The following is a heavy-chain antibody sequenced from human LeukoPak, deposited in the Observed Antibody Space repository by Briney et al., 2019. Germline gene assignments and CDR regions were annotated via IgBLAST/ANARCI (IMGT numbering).Heavy chain of an antibody. D-gene: IGHD3-10*01. CDR3: AREAPGSGNFDC. CDR1: GYTFTGYL. V-gene: IGHV1-2*02. Sequence: ASVKGSCKASGYTFTGYLIHWVRQAAGQGLEYMGWVNPNGGGSKSTQKFQGRVTMTRDTSISTAYMELSSLTSDDTAVYFCAREAPGSGNFDCWGQGTLVTVSS. CDR2: VNPNGGGS. J-gene: IGHJ4*02.